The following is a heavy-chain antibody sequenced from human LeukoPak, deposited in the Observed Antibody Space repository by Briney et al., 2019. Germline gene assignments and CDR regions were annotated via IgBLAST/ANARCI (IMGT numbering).Heavy chain of an antibody. CDR3: VRGSPLGATTNWLDP. V-gene: IGHV3-30-3*01. CDR2: ISYDGGNR. CDR1: GFTFSGYP. Sequence: EGSLRLSCAASGFTFSGYPIHWVRQAPGKGLEWVAVISYDGGNRYYADSVKGRFTISRDNSKNTLYLQMNSLRAEDTAMYYCVRGSPLGATTNWLDPWGQGTLVTVSS. J-gene: IGHJ5*02. D-gene: IGHD1-26*01.